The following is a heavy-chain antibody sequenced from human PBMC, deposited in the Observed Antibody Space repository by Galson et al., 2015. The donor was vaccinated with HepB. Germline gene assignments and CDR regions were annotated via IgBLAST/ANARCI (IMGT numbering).Heavy chain of an antibody. D-gene: IGHD3-22*01. CDR2: IDPSDFYT. CDR3: ARQSKIVVPASDQHGMDV. V-gene: IGHV5-10-1*01. J-gene: IGHJ6*02. CDR1: GYIFTTYW. Sequence: QSGAEVKKPGESLRISCKGSGYIFTTYWINWVRQMPGKGLEWMGRIDPSDFYTDYSPSFQGHVSISADKSVNTAFLHWSSLKASDTAIYYCARQSKIVVPASDQHGMDVWGQGTTVTVSS.